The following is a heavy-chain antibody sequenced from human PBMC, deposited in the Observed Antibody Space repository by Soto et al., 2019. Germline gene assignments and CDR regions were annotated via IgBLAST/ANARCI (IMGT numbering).Heavy chain of an antibody. CDR1: GYSFTSYW. Sequence: PGESLKISCKGSGYSFTSYWIGWVRQMPGKGLECMGIIYPGDSDTRYSPSFQGQVTISADKSISTAYLQWSSLKASDTAMYYCAGGGVRGVITRTRDYNGMDVWGQGTTVTVSS. J-gene: IGHJ6*02. V-gene: IGHV5-51*01. CDR3: AGGGVRGVITRTRDYNGMDV. CDR2: IYPGDSDT. D-gene: IGHD3-10*01.